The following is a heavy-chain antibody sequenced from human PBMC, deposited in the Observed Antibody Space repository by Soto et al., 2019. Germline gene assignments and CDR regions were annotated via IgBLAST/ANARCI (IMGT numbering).Heavy chain of an antibody. Sequence: KASETLSLTCAVYGGSFSGYYWSWIRQPPGKGLEWIGEINHSGSTNYNPSLKSRVTISVDTSKNQFSLKLSSVTAADTAVYYCAGGRKRNFGYYYYGMDVWGQGTTVTVSS. D-gene: IGHD3-10*01. J-gene: IGHJ6*02. CDR1: GGSFSGYY. CDR2: INHSGST. CDR3: AGGRKRNFGYYYYGMDV. V-gene: IGHV4-34*01.